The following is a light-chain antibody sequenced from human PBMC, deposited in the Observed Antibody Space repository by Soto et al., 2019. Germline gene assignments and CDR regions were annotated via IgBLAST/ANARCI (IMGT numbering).Light chain of an antibody. Sequence: EFALTQSPGTLSLSPGERATLSCRASQTLSNSFIAWYQHKPGQAPRLLVYDTSTRATGIPDRYSGSGSGTDFTLTISRLEPEDFAVFFCQQYGTSEIIFGQGTRLEIK. CDR3: QQYGTSEII. CDR2: DTS. V-gene: IGKV3-20*01. CDR1: QTLSNSF. J-gene: IGKJ5*01.